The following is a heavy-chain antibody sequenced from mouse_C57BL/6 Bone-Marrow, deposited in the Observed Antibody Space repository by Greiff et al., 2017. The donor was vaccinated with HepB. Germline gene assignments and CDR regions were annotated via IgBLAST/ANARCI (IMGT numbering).Heavy chain of an antibody. CDR2: ISSGGSYT. Sequence: EVHLVESGGDLVKPGGSLKLSCAASGFTFSSYGMSWVRQTPDKRLEWVATISSGGSYTYYPDSVKGRFTISRDNAKNTLYLQMSSLKSEDTAMYCCARPHGWLLRKAGFAYWGQGTLVTVSA. V-gene: IGHV5-6*01. CDR1: GFTFSSYG. J-gene: IGHJ3*01. CDR3: ARPHGWLLRKAGFAY. D-gene: IGHD2-3*01.